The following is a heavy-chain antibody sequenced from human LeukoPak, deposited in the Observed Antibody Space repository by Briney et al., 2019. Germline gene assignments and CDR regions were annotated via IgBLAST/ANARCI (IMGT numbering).Heavy chain of an antibody. CDR2: ISYDGSNK. CDR1: GFTFSSYG. Sequence: QSGGSLRLSCAASGFTFSSYGMHWVRQAPGKGLEWVAVISYDGSNKYYADSVKGRFTISRDNSKNTLYLQMNSLRAEDTAVYYCAKDQFGVVVTFLDYWGQGTLVTVSS. V-gene: IGHV3-30*18. D-gene: IGHD3-22*01. J-gene: IGHJ4*02. CDR3: AKDQFGVVVTFLDY.